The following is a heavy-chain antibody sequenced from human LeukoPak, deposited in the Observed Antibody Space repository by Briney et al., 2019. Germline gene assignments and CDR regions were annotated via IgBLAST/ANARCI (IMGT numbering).Heavy chain of an antibody. Sequence: GGSLRLSCTASGFTFSSYSMNWVRQAPGKGLEWVSSISSSSYIYYADSVKGRFTISRDNAKNSLYLQMNSLRAEDTAVYYCARDGAHRYCTNGVCTKGYYYYGMDVWGQGTTVTVSS. J-gene: IGHJ6*02. D-gene: IGHD2-8*01. CDR3: ARDGAHRYCTNGVCTKGYYYYGMDV. CDR2: ISSSSYI. CDR1: GFTFSSYS. V-gene: IGHV3-21*01.